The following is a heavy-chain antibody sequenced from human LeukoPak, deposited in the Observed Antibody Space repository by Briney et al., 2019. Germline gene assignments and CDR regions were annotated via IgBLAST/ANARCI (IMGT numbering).Heavy chain of an antibody. J-gene: IGHJ4*02. CDR1: GYTLTELS. Sequence: ASVKVSCKVSGYTLTELSMHWVRQAPGKGLEWMGGFDPEDGETIYAQKFQGRVTMTEDTSTSTAYMELRSLRSDDTAVYYCATAITTEFDYWGQGTLVTVSS. D-gene: IGHD3-22*01. CDR3: ATAITTEFDY. V-gene: IGHV1-24*01. CDR2: FDPEDGET.